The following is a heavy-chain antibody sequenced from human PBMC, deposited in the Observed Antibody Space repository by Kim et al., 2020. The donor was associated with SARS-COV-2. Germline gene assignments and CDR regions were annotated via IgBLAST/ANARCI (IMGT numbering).Heavy chain of an antibody. D-gene: IGHD3-10*01. CDR3: ARDGSGSYGYYYYYGMDV. V-gene: IGHV3-11*06. Sequence: VKGRFTISRDNAKNSLYLQMNSLRAEDTAVYYCARDGSGSYGYYYYYGMDVWGQGTTVTVSS. J-gene: IGHJ6*02.